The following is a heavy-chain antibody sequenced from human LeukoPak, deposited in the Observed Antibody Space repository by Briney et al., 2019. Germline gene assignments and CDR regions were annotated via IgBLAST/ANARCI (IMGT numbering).Heavy chain of an antibody. CDR1: GYTFTGYY. J-gene: IGHJ4*02. V-gene: IGHV1-2*06. CDR3: ARSWFGEFPTDY. Sequence: GASVKVSCKASGYTFTGYYMHWVRQAPGQGLEWMGRINPNSGGTNYAQKFQGRVTMTRDTSISTAYMELSRLRSDDTAVYYCARSWFGEFPTDYWGQGTLVTVSS. D-gene: IGHD3-10*01. CDR2: INPNSGGT.